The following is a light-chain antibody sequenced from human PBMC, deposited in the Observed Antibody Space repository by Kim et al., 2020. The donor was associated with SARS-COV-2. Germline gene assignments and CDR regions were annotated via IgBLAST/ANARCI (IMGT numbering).Light chain of an antibody. CDR1: QTVSGN. V-gene: IGKV3-15*01. Sequence: EIVMTQSPATLSVSPGERATLSCRASQTVSGNLAWYQQKPGQAPRLILYNASARVTGIPARFSSSGSGTQFTLTISSLQSEDFAVYYCQQYSNWPRTFGQGTKVDIK. CDR3: QQYSNWPRT. CDR2: NAS. J-gene: IGKJ1*01.